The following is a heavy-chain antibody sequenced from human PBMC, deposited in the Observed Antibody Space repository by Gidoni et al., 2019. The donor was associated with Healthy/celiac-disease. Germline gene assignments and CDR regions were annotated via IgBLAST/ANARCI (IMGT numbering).Heavy chain of an antibody. CDR1: GGSISSGGYY. CDR2: IYYSGST. Sequence: QVQLQESGPGLVKPSQTLSLTCTVSGGSISSGGYYWSWIRQHPGKGLEWIGYIYYSGSTYYNPSLKSRVTISVDTSKNQFSLKLSSVTAADTAVYYWAREGGSDINNWFDPWGQGTLVTVSS. V-gene: IGHV4-31*03. J-gene: IGHJ5*02. CDR3: AREGGSDINNWFDP. D-gene: IGHD2-15*01.